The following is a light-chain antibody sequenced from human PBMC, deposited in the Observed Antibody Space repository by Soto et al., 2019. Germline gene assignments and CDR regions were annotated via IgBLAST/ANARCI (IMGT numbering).Light chain of an antibody. CDR1: SSDVAYYNY. CDR3: SSYTTSSTHV. J-gene: IGLJ1*01. CDR2: DVT. Sequence: QSLLTQPASVSGSPGQAITISCTGTSSDVAYYNYVSWFQQHPGKAPKLIISDVTNRPSGVSNRFSGSKSGNTASLTISGLQAEDEAHYYCSSYTTSSTHVFGTGTKVTVL. V-gene: IGLV2-14*03.